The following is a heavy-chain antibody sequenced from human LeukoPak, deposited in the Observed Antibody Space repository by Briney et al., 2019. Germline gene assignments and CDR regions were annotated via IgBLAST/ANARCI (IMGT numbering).Heavy chain of an antibody. CDR1: GFTFGSYA. V-gene: IGHV3-23*01. Sequence: GGSLRLSCAASGFTFGSYAMNWVRQAPGKGLEWVSGIGGLGGTTFYSDSVKGRFTISRDNSKNTLYLQMNSLRAEDTAVYYCAKQEGMGSGYFDYWGQGTLVTVSS. D-gene: IGHD3-22*01. CDR2: IGGLGGTT. CDR3: AKQEGMGSGYFDY. J-gene: IGHJ4*02.